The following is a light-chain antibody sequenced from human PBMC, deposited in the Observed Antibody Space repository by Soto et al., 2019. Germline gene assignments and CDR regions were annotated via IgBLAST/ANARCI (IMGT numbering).Light chain of an antibody. CDR1: QTISSSF. J-gene: IGKJ3*01. Sequence: EIVLTQSPGTLSLSPGERATLSCRASQTISSSFLARYQQKPGQAPRLLIYRASRRAPGIPDRFSGSGSWTDFALTISWLEPEDFAVYYYHLFGSSPLVTFGPGTKVEIK. V-gene: IGKV3-20*01. CDR2: RAS. CDR3: HLFGSSPLVT.